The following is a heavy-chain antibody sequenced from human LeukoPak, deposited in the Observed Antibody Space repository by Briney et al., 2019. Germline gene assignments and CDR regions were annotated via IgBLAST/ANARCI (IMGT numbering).Heavy chain of an antibody. Sequence: PGGSLRLSCAASGFTFSSYTMNWVRQAPGKGLEWVSYISGSSGTIYSADSVKGRFTISRDNAKNSLYLQMISLRAEDTAVYYCAKGSGYYFMDVWGKGTTVTVSS. CDR3: AKGSGYYFMDV. V-gene: IGHV3-48*01. J-gene: IGHJ6*03. CDR1: GFTFSSYT. CDR2: ISGSSGTI.